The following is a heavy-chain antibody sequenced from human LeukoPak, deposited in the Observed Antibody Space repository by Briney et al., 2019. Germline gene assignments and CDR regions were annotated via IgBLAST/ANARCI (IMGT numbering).Heavy chain of an antibody. CDR2: LSGSGRGT. V-gene: IGHV3-23*01. CDR3: ARDYWWNYDY. CDR1: GFTFSSYA. J-gene: IGHJ4*02. D-gene: IGHD1-7*01. Sequence: GRSLRLSCAASGFTFSSYAMHWVRQAPGKGLEWVSTLSGSGRGTNYADSVKGRFIISRDNPKNTIYLQMDSLRAEDTAIYYCARDYWWNYDYWGQGTLVTVSS.